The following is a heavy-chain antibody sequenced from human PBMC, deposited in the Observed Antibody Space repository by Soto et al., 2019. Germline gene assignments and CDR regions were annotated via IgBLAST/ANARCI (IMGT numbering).Heavy chain of an antibody. J-gene: IGHJ3*02. Sequence: EVQLVVSGGGLVQPGGSLTLSCAASEFAFSRYWMTWVCQAPGKGLESVANIREDGSQRSYLDSVRGRSTISRDNTKKSLYLQMNSLRAEDTALYLCAKDLSPRSSGLYFNAFDIWGQGTMVTVSS. V-gene: IGHV3-7*05. D-gene: IGHD6-25*01. CDR3: AKDLSPRSSGLYFNAFDI. CDR1: EFAFSRYW. CDR2: IREDGSQR.